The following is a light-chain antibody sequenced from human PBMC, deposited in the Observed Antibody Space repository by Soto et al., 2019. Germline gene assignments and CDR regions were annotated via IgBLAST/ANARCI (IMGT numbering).Light chain of an antibody. Sequence: QSALAQPPSASGSPGQSVTISCTGTSSDVGGYIYVSWYQHHPGKAPKLMIYEASKRPSGVPDRFSDSKSGNTASLTVSGLQAEDEADYYCSSYAGSNTYVFGTGTKVTV. CDR3: SSYAGSNTYV. J-gene: IGLJ1*01. CDR2: EAS. CDR1: SSDVGGYIY. V-gene: IGLV2-8*01.